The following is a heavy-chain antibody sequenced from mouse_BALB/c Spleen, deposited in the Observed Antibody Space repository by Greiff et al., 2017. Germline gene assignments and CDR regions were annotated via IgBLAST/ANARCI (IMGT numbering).Heavy chain of an antibody. Sequence: EVMLVESGGGLVQPGGSLKLSCAASGFTFSSYGMSWVRQTPDKRLELVATINSNGGSTYYPDSVKGRFTISRDNAKNTLYLQMSSLKSEDTAMYYCARAPSYGNYFYYAMDYWGQGTSVTVSS. V-gene: IGHV5-6-3*01. CDR2: INSNGGST. D-gene: IGHD2-10*02. CDR1: GFTFSSYG. CDR3: ARAPSYGNYFYYAMDY. J-gene: IGHJ4*01.